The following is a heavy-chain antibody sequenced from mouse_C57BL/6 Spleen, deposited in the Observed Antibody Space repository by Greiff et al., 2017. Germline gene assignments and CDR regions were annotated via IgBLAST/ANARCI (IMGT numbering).Heavy chain of an antibody. CDR3: ARNWDGNYPFDY. CDR1: GFSLTSYG. V-gene: IGHV2-2*01. Sequence: QVQLQQSGPGLVQPSQSLSITCTVSGFSLTSYGVHWVRQSPGKGLEWLGVIWSGGSTDYNAAFISRLSISKDNSKSQVFFKMNSLQADDTAIYYCARNWDGNYPFDYWGQGTTLTVSS. D-gene: IGHD2-1*01. J-gene: IGHJ2*01. CDR2: IWSGGST.